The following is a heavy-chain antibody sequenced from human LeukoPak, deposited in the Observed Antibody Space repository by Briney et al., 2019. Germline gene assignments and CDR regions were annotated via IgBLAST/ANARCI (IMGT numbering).Heavy chain of an antibody. D-gene: IGHD2-2*01. CDR3: ARVSTDGGAFDI. Sequence: SETLSLTCTVSGYSISSGYYWGWIRQPPGKGLEWIGSIYHSGSTYYNPSLKSRVTISVDTSKNRFSLKLSSVTAADTAVYYCARVSTDGGAFDIWGQGTMVTVSS. J-gene: IGHJ3*02. CDR1: GYSISSGYY. CDR2: IYHSGST. V-gene: IGHV4-38-2*02.